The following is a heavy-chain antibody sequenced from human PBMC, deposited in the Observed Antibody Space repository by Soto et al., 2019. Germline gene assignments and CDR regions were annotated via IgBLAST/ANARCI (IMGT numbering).Heavy chain of an antibody. CDR3: AKDLEKWLVQLGGLDT. CDR1: GFTLSSYF. CDR2: ISNSGGST. Sequence: EVQLLESGGGMAQQGGSLRLSCVASGFTLSSYFMTWVRQAPGKGLEWVSAISNSGGSTYYADSVKGRFTISRDNSHNTLYLQMNNLRAEDTARYYCAKDLEKWLVQLGGLDTWGQGAQVTVSS. V-gene: IGHV3-23*01. D-gene: IGHD6-19*01. J-gene: IGHJ5*02.